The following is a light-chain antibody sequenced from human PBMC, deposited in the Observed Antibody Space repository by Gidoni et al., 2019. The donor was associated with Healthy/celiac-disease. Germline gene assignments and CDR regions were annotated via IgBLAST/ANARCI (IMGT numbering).Light chain of an antibody. Sequence: QSALTQPASVSGSPGQSITISCTGTSSDVGSYNLVSWYQQHPGKAPKLMIYEGSKRPSGVSNRFSGSKSGNTASLTISGLQAEDEADYYCCSYAGSSTFFSVVFGGGTKLTVL. CDR2: EGS. CDR3: CSYAGSSTFFSVV. CDR1: SSDVGSYNL. V-gene: IGLV2-23*03. J-gene: IGLJ2*01.